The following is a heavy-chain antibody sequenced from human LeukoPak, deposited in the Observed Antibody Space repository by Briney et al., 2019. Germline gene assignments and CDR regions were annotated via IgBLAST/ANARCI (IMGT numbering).Heavy chain of an antibody. J-gene: IGHJ4*02. V-gene: IGHV3-23*01. CDR3: AKAPMIVAVKRYYFDY. CDR2: ISGSGGST. CDR1: GFTFNTYA. Sequence: SGGSLRLSCAAPGFTFNTYAMHWVRQAPGKGLEWVSAISGSGGSTYYADSVKGRFTISRDNSKNTLYLQMNSLRAEDTAVYYCAKAPMIVAVKRYYFDYWGQGTLVTVSS. D-gene: IGHD3-22*01.